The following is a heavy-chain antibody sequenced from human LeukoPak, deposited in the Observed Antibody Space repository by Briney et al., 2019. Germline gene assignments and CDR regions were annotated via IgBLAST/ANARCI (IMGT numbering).Heavy chain of an antibody. D-gene: IGHD6-6*01. Sequence: GGSLRLSCAGSGFPFSGYSMNWVRQPPGEGLEWVSSMSIFSGITYNADPMKRRFTVSRENTKNLLQQQMNSLRVENTAIYYGAGEFEYSTSGAGYWGQGTLVTVSS. V-gene: IGHV3-21*01. CDR3: AGEFEYSTSGAGY. J-gene: IGHJ4*02. CDR2: MSIFSGIT. CDR1: GFPFSGYS.